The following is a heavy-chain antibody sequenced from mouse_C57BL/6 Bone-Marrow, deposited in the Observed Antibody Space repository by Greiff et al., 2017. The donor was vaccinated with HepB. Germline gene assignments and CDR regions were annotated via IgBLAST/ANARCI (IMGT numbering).Heavy chain of an antibody. CDR2: IGPSDSET. Sequence: QVQLQQPGAELVRPGSSVKLSCKASGYTFTSYWMHWVKQRPIQGLEWIGNIGPSDSETHYNQKFKDKATLTVDKSSSTAYMQLSSLTSEDSAVYYCARSVTTVVARRVGYWGQGTTLTVSS. CDR3: ARSVTTVVARRVGY. J-gene: IGHJ2*01. CDR1: GYTFTSYW. D-gene: IGHD1-1*01. V-gene: IGHV1-52*01.